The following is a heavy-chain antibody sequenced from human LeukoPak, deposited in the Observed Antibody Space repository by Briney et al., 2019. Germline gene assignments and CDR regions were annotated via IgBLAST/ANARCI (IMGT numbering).Heavy chain of an antibody. J-gene: IGHJ5*02. CDR2: IYYSGST. CDR1: GGSVSSSSYY. Sequence: SETLSLTCTVSGGSVSSSSYYWGWIRQPPGKGLVWIGSIYYSGSTYYNPSLKSRVTISVDTSKNQFSLKLTSVTAADTAVYYCARPVPSRLGWFDPWGQGTLVTVSS. V-gene: IGHV4-39*01. D-gene: IGHD1-1*01. CDR3: ARPVPSRLGWFDP.